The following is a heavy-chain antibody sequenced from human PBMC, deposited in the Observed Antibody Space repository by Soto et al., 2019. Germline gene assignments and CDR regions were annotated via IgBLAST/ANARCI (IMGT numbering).Heavy chain of an antibody. D-gene: IGHD2-2*01. V-gene: IGHV3-21*01. CDR1: GFTFSSYS. Sequence: EVQLVESGGGLVKPGGSLRLSCAASGFTFSSYSMNWVRQAPGNWLEWVSSISSSSSYIYYADSVKGRFTISRDNAKNSLYLQMNSLRAEDTAVYYCASRVVPAAIGEDVWGQGTTVTVSS. CDR3: ASRVVPAAIGEDV. J-gene: IGHJ6*02. CDR2: ISSSSSYI.